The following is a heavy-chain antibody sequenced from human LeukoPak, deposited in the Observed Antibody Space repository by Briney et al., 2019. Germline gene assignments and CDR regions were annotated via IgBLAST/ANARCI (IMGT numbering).Heavy chain of an antibody. CDR3: ARQEGGFSYFDF. V-gene: IGHV4-39*01. Sequence: ASQTLSLTCTVSGGSISSSSSTYYWGWVPQSPGKGLEWIGTISYSGTTFSNPALKSRVSISVDTSKNQFSLILRSVTAADTAMYFCARQEGGFSYFDFWGQGALVTVSS. CDR2: ISYSGTT. D-gene: IGHD2/OR15-2a*01. CDR1: GGSISSSSSTYY. J-gene: IGHJ4*02.